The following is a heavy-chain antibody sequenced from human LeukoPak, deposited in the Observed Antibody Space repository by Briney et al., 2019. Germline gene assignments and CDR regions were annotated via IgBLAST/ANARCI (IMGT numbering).Heavy chain of an antibody. CDR1: GFIFNNYW. J-gene: IGHJ4*02. CDR3: AKGLSYSSSNYFDY. D-gene: IGHD6-6*01. V-gene: IGHV3-74*01. Sequence: SGGSLRLSCTASGFIFNNYWMHWVRQVPGKGLVWVSRINGDEGTTGYADSVKGRFTISRDNAKNTLYLQMNSLRAEDTAVYYCAKGLSYSSSNYFDYWGQGTLVTVSS. CDR2: INGDEGTT.